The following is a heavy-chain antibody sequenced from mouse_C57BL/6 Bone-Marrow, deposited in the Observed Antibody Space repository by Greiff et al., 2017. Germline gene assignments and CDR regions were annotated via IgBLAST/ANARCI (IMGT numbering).Heavy chain of an antibody. D-gene: IGHD1-1*01. CDR1: GFTFSSYA. J-gene: IGHJ2*01. CDR2: ISDGGSYT. CDR3: ARVALFIGLPYYFDY. V-gene: IGHV5-4*01. Sequence: VQLQQSGGGLVKPGGSLKLSCAASGFTFSSYAMSWVRQTPEKRLEWVATISDGGSYTYYPDNVKGRFTISRDNAKNNLYLQMSHLKSEDTAMYYCARVALFIGLPYYFDYWGQGTTLTVSS.